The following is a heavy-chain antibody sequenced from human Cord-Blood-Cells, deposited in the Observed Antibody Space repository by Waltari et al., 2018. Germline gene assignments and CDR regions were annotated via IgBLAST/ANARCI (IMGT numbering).Heavy chain of an antibody. CDR2: INPNRGAT. Sequence: QVQLVQSGAEVKKPGASVKVSCKASGYTFTGYYMHWVRQAPGQGLEWMGWINPNRGATNYAQKFQGWVTMTRDTSISTAYMELSRLRSDDTAVYYCARSGTANWYFDLWGRGTLVTVSS. J-gene: IGHJ2*01. CDR3: ARSGTANWYFDL. CDR1: GYTFTGYY. V-gene: IGHV1-2*04.